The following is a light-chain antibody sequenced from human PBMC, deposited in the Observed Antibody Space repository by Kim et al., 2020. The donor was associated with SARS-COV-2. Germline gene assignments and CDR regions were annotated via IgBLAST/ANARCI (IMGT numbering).Light chain of an antibody. V-gene: IGLV1-44*01. Sequence: EQSVTISCAGGSSNIGSNTVNWYQQFPGTAPKLLIYSNDQRPSGVPDRFSGSKSGTSASLVISGLQSEDEAVYYCAACDDSLNGLFGTGTKVTVL. CDR3: AACDDSLNGL. CDR1: SSNIGSNT. J-gene: IGLJ1*01. CDR2: SND.